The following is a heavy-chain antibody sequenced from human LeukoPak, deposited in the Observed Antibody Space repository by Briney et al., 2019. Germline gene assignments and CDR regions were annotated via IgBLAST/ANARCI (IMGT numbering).Heavy chain of an antibody. CDR2: INHSGTT. V-gene: IGHV4-34*01. CDR3: ARGQIRRLRLGELSVRFDY. Sequence: SETLSLTCAVYGGSFSSYYWSWIRQSPGKGLEWIGEINHSGTTKYNPSLKSRVTISVDTPQNQFSLRLSSVTAADTAVYYCARGQIRRLRLGELSVRFDYWGQGTLVTVSS. J-gene: IGHJ4*02. CDR1: GGSFSSYY. D-gene: IGHD3-16*02.